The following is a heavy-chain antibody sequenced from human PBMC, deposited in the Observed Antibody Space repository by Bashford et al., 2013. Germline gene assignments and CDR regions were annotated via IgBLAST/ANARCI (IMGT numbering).Heavy chain of an antibody. CDR2: IIPIFGTA. Sequence: SVKVSCKASGDTFSNYAISWVRQAPGQGLEWMGGIIPIFGTANYAQKFQGRVTITADKSTSTAYMELSSLRSEDTAVYYCATTPRTVAVAGSSWGQGTLVTVSS. V-gene: IGHV1-69*06. CDR1: GDTFSNYA. CDR3: ATTPRTVAVAGSS. J-gene: IGHJ5*02. D-gene: IGHD6-19*01.